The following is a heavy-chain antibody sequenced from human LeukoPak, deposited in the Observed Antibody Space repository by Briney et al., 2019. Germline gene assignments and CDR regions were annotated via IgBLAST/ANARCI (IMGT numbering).Heavy chain of an antibody. CDR1: GFTVSSNY. CDR2: IYSGGST. V-gene: IGHV3-66*01. CDR3: ARDSVPPPTTVIRSFYYYYGVDV. D-gene: IGHD4-11*01. J-gene: IGHJ6*02. Sequence: GSLRLSCAASGFTVSSNYMSWVRQAPGKGLEWVSVIYSGGSTYYADSVKGRFTISRDNSKNTLYLQMNSLRAEDTAVYYCARDSVPPPTTVIRSFYYYYGVDVWGQGTTVTVSS.